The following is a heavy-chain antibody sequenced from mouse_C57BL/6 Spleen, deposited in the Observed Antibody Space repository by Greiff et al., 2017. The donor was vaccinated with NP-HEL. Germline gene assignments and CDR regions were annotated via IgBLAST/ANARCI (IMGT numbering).Heavy chain of an antibody. CDR1: GYAFSSYW. Sequence: VKLQESGAELVKPGASVKISCKASGYAFSSYWMNWVKQRPGQGLEWIGQIYPGDGDTNYNGKFKGKATLTADKSSSTAYMQLSSLTSEDSAVYFCARSFITTRDWYFDVWGTGTTVTVSS. CDR3: ARSFITTRDWYFDV. D-gene: IGHD1-1*01. V-gene: IGHV1-80*01. CDR2: IYPGDGDT. J-gene: IGHJ1*03.